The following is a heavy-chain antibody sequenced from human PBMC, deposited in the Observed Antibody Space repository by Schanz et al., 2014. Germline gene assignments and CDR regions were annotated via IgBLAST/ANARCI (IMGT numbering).Heavy chain of an antibody. J-gene: IGHJ4*02. CDR3: VRAGYETTGYYHLESWVGDYFDS. V-gene: IGHV3-74*01. CDR1: GSTFSAYW. Sequence: EVKLVESGGGLVQPGGSPRLSCAASGSTFSAYWMHWVRQVPGKGLVWIARINTDETTTKYADSVRGRFTISRDNSKNMVYLQMNSLRAEDTAVYYCVRAGYETTGYYHLESWVGDYFDSWGQGALVTVSS. CDR2: INTDETTT. D-gene: IGHD3-22*01.